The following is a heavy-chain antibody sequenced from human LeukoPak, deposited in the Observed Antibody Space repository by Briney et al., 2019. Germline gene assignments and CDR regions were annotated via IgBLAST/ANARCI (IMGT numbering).Heavy chain of an antibody. CDR1: GFTFSSHS. CDR2: ISSGSGTI. Sequence: GGSLRLSCEVSGFTFSSHSMNWVRQAPGNGLEWVSYISSGSGTIYYAASVKGRFTIARDDAKNSLYLQMSSLRDEDTAVYYCAREAIKDYWGQGTLVTVSS. CDR3: AREAIKDY. J-gene: IGHJ4*02. V-gene: IGHV3-48*02.